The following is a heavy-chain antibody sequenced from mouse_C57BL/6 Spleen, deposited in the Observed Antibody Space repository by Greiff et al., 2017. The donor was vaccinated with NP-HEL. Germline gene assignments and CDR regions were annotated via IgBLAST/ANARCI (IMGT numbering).Heavy chain of an antibody. CDR3: ARDNYGSSIFDY. CDR2: ISDGGSYT. D-gene: IGHD1-1*01. CDR1: GFTFSSYA. Sequence: EVKLVESGGGLVKPGGSLKLSCAASGFTFSSYAMSWVRQTPEKRLEWVATISDGGSYTYYPDNVKGRFTISRDNAKNNLYLQMSHLKSEDTAMYYCARDNYGSSIFDYWGQGTTLTVSS. V-gene: IGHV5-4*01. J-gene: IGHJ2*01.